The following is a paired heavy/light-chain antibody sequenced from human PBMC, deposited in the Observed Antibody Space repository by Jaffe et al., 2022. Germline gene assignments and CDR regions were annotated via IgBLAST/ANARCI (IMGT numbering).Heavy chain of an antibody. CDR1: GGTFSSYA. Sequence: QVQLVQSGAEVKKPGSSVKVSCKASGGTFSSYAISWVRQAPGQGLEWMGGIIPIFGTANYAQKFQGRVTITTDESTSTAYMELSSLRSEDTAVYYCARDGGRDYDILTGYYSRQNAFDIWGQGTMVTVSS. V-gene: IGHV1-69*05. J-gene: IGHJ3*02. CDR2: IIPIFGTA. CDR3: ARDGGRDYDILTGYYSRQNAFDI. D-gene: IGHD3-9*01.
Light chain of an antibody. CDR1: QSVSSSY. Sequence: EIVLTQSPGTLSLSPGERATLSCRASQSVSSSYLAWYQQKPGQAPRLLIYGASSRATGIPDRFSGSGSGTDFTLTISRLEPEDFAVYYCQQYGSVIFTFGPGTKVDIK. CDR3: QQYGSVIFT. J-gene: IGKJ3*01. V-gene: IGKV3-20*01. CDR2: GAS.